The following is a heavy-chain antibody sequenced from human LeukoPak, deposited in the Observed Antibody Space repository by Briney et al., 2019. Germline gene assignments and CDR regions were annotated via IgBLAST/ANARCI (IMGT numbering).Heavy chain of an antibody. CDR2: IWNDGSLE. D-gene: IGHD2-2*01. J-gene: IGHJ6*03. V-gene: IGHV3-33*01. CDR1: GLRFSSYG. CDR3: ASSATYQGYYYYMHV. Sequence: GKSLRLSCEASGLRFSSYGMHWVRQAPGKGLEWMAVIWNDGSLEYYGDSVKGRFTISRDNSKSTLFLQLNSLRAEDTAIYYCASSATYQGYYYYMHVWGKGTTVTVSS.